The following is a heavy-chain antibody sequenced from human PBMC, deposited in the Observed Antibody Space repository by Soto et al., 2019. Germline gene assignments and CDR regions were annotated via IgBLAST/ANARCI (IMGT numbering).Heavy chain of an antibody. CDR2: IYYSGST. CDR3: ARHYYPHAPAFDY. D-gene: IGHD3-22*01. J-gene: IGHJ4*02. V-gene: IGHV4-59*08. CDR1: GGSISSYY. Sequence: SETLSLTCTVSGGSISSYYWSWIRQPPGKGLEWIGYIYYSGSTNYNPSLKSRVTISVDTSKNQFSLKLSSVTAADTAVYYCARHYYPHAPAFDYWGQGTLVTGSS.